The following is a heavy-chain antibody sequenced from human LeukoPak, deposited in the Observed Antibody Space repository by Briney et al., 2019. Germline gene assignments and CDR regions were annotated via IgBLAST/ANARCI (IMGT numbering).Heavy chain of an antibody. Sequence: GRSLRLSCAASGFTFSSYGMHWVRQAPGKGLEWVAVIWYDGSNKYYADFVKGRFTISRDNSKNTLYLQMNSLRAEDTAVYYCARGYYYDSSGYPDYWGQGTLVTVSS. J-gene: IGHJ4*02. CDR3: ARGYYYDSSGYPDY. CDR2: IWYDGSNK. D-gene: IGHD3-22*01. CDR1: GFTFSSYG. V-gene: IGHV3-33*01.